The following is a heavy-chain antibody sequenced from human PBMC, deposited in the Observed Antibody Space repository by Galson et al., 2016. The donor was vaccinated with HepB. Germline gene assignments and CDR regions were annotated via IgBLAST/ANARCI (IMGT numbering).Heavy chain of an antibody. CDR2: ISYDGSNK. CDR1: GFTFSSYG. Sequence: SLRLSCAASGFTFSSYGMHWVRQAPGKGLEWVAVISYDGSNKYYADSVKGRFTISRDNSKNTLYLQMNSLRAEDTAVYYCAKQIYTMEQWLVPEFDYWGRVTLFTVAS. V-gene: IGHV3-30*18. D-gene: IGHD6-19*01. CDR3: AKQIYTMEQWLVPEFDY. J-gene: IGHJ4*02.